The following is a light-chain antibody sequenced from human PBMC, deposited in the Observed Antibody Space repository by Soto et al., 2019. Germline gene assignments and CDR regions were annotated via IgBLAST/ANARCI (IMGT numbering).Light chain of an antibody. CDR2: WAS. J-gene: IGKJ4*01. Sequence: DIVMTQSPDSLAVSLGERATINCKSSQSVLYSSNNKNYLAWYQQKPGQPPKLLIYWASTRESGVPDRFSGSGSGTDFTLTISNLQAEDVAVYYCQQYYSTPLPFGGGTKVEIK. V-gene: IGKV4-1*01. CDR3: QQYYSTPLP. CDR1: QSVLYSSNNKNY.